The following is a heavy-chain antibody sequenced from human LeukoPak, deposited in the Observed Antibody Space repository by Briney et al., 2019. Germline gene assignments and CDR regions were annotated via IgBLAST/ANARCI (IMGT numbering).Heavy chain of an antibody. CDR2: FDPQDGQT. CDR1: GFTLTQLS. CDR3: ATPKGY. V-gene: IGHV1-24*01. J-gene: IGHJ4*02. Sequence: ASVKVSCKVSGFTLTQLSMHWVRQAPEKGLEWMGGFDPQDGQTIYAQKFQDRVTMTEDTSTDTAYMELSSLRSEDTAVYYCATPKGYWGQGTLVTVSS.